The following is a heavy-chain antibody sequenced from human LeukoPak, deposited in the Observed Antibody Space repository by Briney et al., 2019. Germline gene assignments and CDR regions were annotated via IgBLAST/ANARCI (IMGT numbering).Heavy chain of an antibody. CDR2: IWYDGSNK. CDR3: ARGPLGYCSGGSCSAEQFDY. D-gene: IGHD2-15*01. Sequence: GGSLRLSCAASGFTFSSYGMHWVRQAPGKGLEWVAVIWYDGSNKYYADSVKGRFTISRDNSKNTLYLQMNSLRAEDTAVYYCARGPLGYCSGGSCSAEQFDYWGQGTLVTVSS. V-gene: IGHV3-33*08. CDR1: GFTFSSYG. J-gene: IGHJ4*02.